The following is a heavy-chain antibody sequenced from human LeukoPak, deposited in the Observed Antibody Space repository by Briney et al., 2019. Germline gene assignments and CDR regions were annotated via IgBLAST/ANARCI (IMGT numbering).Heavy chain of an antibody. J-gene: IGHJ6*02. CDR3: AREKYYYGSGTYNYYYYDMDV. Sequence: SETLSLTCTVSGGSMSSYYWNWIRQPPGKGLEWIGYIYYTGSTNYNPSLKSRVTISVDTSKSQFSLDLSSVTAADTAVYYCAREKYYYGSGTYNYYYYDMDVWGQGTTVTVSS. CDR2: IYYTGST. CDR1: GGSMSSYY. V-gene: IGHV4-59*12. D-gene: IGHD3-10*01.